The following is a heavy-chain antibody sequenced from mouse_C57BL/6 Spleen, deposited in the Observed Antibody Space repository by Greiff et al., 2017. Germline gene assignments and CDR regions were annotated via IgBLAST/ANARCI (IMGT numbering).Heavy chain of an antibody. D-gene: IGHD2-1*01. CDR1: GYAFTNYL. V-gene: IGHV1-54*01. CDR3: ASGNYGNYVFAY. CDR2: INPGSGGT. J-gene: IGHJ3*01. Sequence: QVQLKQSGAELVRPGTSVKVSCKASGYAFTNYLIEWVKQRPGQGLEWIGVINPGSGGTNYNEKFKGKATLTADKSSSTAYMQLSSLTSEDSAVYFCASGNYGNYVFAYWGQGTLVTVSA.